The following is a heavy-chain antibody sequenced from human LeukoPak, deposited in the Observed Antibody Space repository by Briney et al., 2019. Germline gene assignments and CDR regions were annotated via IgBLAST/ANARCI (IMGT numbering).Heavy chain of an antibody. J-gene: IGHJ6*02. Sequence: ASVKVSCKASGYTFTSYGISWVRQAPGQGLEWMGWISAYNGNTNYAQKLQGRVTMTTDTSTSTAYMELRSLRSDDTAVYYCARDRTYYDFWGGYPGYYYYGMDVWGQGTTVTVSS. CDR1: GYTFTSYG. CDR3: ARDRTYYDFWGGYPGYYYYGMDV. D-gene: IGHD3-3*01. CDR2: ISAYNGNT. V-gene: IGHV1-18*01.